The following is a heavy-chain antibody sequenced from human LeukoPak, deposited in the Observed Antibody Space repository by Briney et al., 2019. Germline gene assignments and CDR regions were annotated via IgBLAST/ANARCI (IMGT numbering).Heavy chain of an antibody. J-gene: IGHJ5*02. D-gene: IGHD2-21*02. Sequence: GGSLRLSCTTSDISVTSYAMSWVRQAPGKGLEWVSGNSGSGDDTYHADSVKGRFTISRGSSENTLYLQMNSLRVEDTAVYYCARGADKVVTAYWFDPWGQGTLVTVSS. CDR2: NSGSGDDT. CDR3: ARGADKVVTAYWFDP. CDR1: DISVTSYA. V-gene: IGHV3-23*01.